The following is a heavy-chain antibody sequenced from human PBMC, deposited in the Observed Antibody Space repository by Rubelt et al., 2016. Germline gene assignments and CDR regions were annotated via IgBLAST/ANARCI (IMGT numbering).Heavy chain of an antibody. J-gene: IGHJ4*02. Sequence: QVQLVESGGGLVKPGGSLRLSCAASGFTFSDYYMSWIRQAPGKGLEWVAYTSASGSYTNYADSVKGRFTISRDNSKNTWDRQMDSVGAGETAIDDCAKGWNGDDWGQGTMVTVSS. D-gene: IGHD1-1*01. V-gene: IGHV3-11*05. CDR3: AKGWNGDD. CDR1: GFTFSDYY. CDR2: TSASGSYT.